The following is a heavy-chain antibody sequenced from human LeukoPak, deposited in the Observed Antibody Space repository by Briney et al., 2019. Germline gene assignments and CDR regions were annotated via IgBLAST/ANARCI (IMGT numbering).Heavy chain of an antibody. CDR3: ARDNYNFDY. D-gene: IGHD5-24*01. J-gene: IGHJ4*02. V-gene: IGHV1-3*04. Sequence: GASVKVSCKASGYTFTSYLIRWVRQAPGQGLEWMGWINTGSGERKYLQKFQDRVTITRDTSASTAFMELSSLRSEDTALYYCARDNYNFDYWGQGTLVTVSS. CDR2: INTGSGER. CDR1: GYTFTSYL.